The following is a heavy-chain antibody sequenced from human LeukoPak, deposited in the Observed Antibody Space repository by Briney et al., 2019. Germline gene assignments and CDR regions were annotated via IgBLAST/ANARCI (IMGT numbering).Heavy chain of an antibody. V-gene: IGHV1-69*13. Sequence: GASVKVSCKASGGTFSSYAISWVRQAPGRGLEWMGGIIPIFGTANYAQKFQGRVTITADESTSTAYMELSSLRSEDTAVYYCARDPLHESWFDPWGQGTLVTVSS. CDR1: GGTFSSYA. J-gene: IGHJ5*02. CDR2: IIPIFGTA. CDR3: ARDPLHESWFDP.